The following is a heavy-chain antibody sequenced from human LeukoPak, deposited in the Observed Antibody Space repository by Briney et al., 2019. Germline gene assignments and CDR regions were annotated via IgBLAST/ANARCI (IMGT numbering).Heavy chain of an antibody. D-gene: IGHD6-19*01. CDR1: GYTFTSYA. J-gene: IGHJ6*03. Sequence: ASVKVSCKASGYTFTSYAMNWVRQAPGQGLEWMGWINTNTGNPTYAQGFTGRFVFSLDTFVSTAYLQISSLKAEDTAVYYCASSSGWYGATYYYMDVWGKGTTVTVSS. CDR2: INTNTGNP. CDR3: ASSSGWYGATYYYMDV. V-gene: IGHV7-4-1*02.